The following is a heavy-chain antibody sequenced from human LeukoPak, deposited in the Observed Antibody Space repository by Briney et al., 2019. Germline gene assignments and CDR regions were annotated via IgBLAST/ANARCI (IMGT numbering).Heavy chain of an antibody. CDR3: ARDSGGYFGFDY. V-gene: IGHV4-59*01. D-gene: IGHD1-26*01. CDR1: GGSLSSYY. Sequence: PSETLSLTCTVSGGSLSSYYWSWIRQPPGKGLEWIGYIYYSGSTNYNPSLKSRVTISVDTSKNQFSLKLSSVTAADTAVYYCARDSGGYFGFDYWGQGTLVTVSS. CDR2: IYYSGST. J-gene: IGHJ4*02.